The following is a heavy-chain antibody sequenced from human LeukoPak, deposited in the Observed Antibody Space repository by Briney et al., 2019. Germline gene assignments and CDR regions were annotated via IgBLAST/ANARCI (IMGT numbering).Heavy chain of an antibody. V-gene: IGHV4-34*01. D-gene: IGHD6-19*01. CDR3: ARHRMGWNNWFDP. CDR1: GGSFSGYY. J-gene: IGHJ5*02. CDR2: INHSGST. Sequence: PSETLSLTCAVYGGSFSGYYWSWIRQPPGKGLEWIGEINHSGSTNYNPSLKSRVTISVDTSKNQFSLKLSSVTAADTAVYYCARHRMGWNNWFDPWGQGTLVTVSS.